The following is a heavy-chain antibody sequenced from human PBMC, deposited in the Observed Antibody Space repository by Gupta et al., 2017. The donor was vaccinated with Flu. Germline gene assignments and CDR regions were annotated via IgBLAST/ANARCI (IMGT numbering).Heavy chain of an antibody. D-gene: IGHD3/OR15-3a*01. J-gene: IGHJ3*01. CDR3: ARQMGRSLWTFDV. Sequence: QVQLQESGPALLKPSDTLSLTCTVSGGSMPSGAYWWAWIRQPPGKGLEWIGSAHYRATTYYAPSLKNRVSISMDTSNNHLFLDLTSVTAADAATYFCARQMGRSLWTFDVWGQGTKVTVS. CDR2: AHYRATT. CDR1: GGSMPSGAYW. V-gene: IGHV4-39*01.